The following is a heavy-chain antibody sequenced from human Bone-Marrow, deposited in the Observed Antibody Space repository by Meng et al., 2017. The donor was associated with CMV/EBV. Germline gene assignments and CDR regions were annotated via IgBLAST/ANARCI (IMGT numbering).Heavy chain of an antibody. Sequence: LRLSCAASGFTFSSYTMNWVRQAPGKGLGWVSSIGSRSYYIYYADSVKGRFTISRDNAKNSLFLQMNSLRVEDTAIYYCVRADWCDPWGQGILVTVSS. CDR2: IGSRSYYI. J-gene: IGHJ5*02. V-gene: IGHV3-21*01. CDR1: GFTFSSYT. CDR3: VRADWCDP.